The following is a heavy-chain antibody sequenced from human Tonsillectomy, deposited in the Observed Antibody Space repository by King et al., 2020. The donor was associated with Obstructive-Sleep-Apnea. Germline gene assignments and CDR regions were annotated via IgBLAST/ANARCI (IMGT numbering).Heavy chain of an antibody. J-gene: IGHJ4*02. CDR1: GFPFSDYS. D-gene: IGHD6-13*01. CDR3: ARDSSIHY. Sequence: VQLVESGGALVRPGGSLRLSCAASGFPFSDYSMNWVRQAPGKGLEWVSSISSSSSYIYYADSVKGRFTISRDNAKNSMYLQMNSLRAEDTAVYYCARDSSIHYWGQGTLVTVSS. V-gene: IGHV3-21*01. CDR2: ISSSSSYI.